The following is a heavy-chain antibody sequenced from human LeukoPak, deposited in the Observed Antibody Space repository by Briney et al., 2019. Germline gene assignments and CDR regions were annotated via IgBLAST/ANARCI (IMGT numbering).Heavy chain of an antibody. CDR1: GFTFNNYA. D-gene: IGHD2-21*01. J-gene: IGHJ4*02. CDR3: AKDQHEYYFDY. V-gene: IGHV3-23*01. Sequence: GGSLRLSCTASGFTFNNYAMAWVRQAPGKGLEWVSTINAGGGAYYTDSVKGRFTISRDNSRNTLYLQMNSLRAEDTAVYYCAKDQHEYYFDYWGQGTLVTVSS. CDR2: INAGGGA.